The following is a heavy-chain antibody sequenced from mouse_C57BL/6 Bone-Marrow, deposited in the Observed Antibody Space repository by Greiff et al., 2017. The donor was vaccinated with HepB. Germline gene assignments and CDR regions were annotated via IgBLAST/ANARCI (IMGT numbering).Heavy chain of an antibody. D-gene: IGHD2-3*01. J-gene: IGHJ2*01. Sequence: QVHVKQSGAELARPGASVKLSCKASGYTFTSYGISWVKQRTGQGLEWIGEIYPRSGNTYYNEKFKGKATLTADKSSSTAYMELRSLTSEDSAVYFCARGGLLPLFDYWGQGTTLTVSS. V-gene: IGHV1-81*01. CDR2: IYPRSGNT. CDR3: ARGGLLPLFDY. CDR1: GYTFTSYG.